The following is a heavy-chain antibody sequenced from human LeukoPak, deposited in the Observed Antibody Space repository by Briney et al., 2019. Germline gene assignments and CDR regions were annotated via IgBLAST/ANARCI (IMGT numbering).Heavy chain of an antibody. CDR1: GFGLSSYN. J-gene: IGHJ3*02. D-gene: IGHD4-23*01. Sequence: PGGSLRLSCAASGFGLSSYNMNWVRQAPGMGLEWVSYISSNSENVFYGDSVQGRFTISRDNAENSLFLQMNSPRAEDTAVYYCARESDFNGNFDAFDIWGQGTVVTVSS. CDR2: ISSNSENV. CDR3: ARESDFNGNFDAFDI. V-gene: IGHV3-21*06.